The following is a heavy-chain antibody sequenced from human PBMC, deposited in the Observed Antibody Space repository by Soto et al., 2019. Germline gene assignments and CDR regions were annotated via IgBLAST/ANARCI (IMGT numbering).Heavy chain of an antibody. V-gene: IGHV4-31*03. CDR1: GGSISSGGYY. D-gene: IGHD3-22*01. Sequence: QVQLQESGPGLVKPSQTLSLTCTVSGGSISSGGYYWSWIRQHPGKGLEWIGYIYYSGSTYYNPSLKRRVTISVDTSKNQFSLKLSSVTGADTAVYYCARGKDYYDSSGYWTNFDYWGQGTLVTVSS. J-gene: IGHJ4*02. CDR2: IYYSGST. CDR3: ARGKDYYDSSGYWTNFDY.